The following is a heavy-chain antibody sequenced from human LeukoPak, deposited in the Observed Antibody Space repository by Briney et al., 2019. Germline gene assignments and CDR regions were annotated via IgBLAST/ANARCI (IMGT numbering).Heavy chain of an antibody. CDR2: IYHSGTT. J-gene: IGHJ4*02. Sequence: PSETLSLTCNVSAGSISNYYWTWIRQPPGKGLEWIGYIYHSGTTYYNPSLQSRVTMSVDTSKNQFSLKLSSVTAVDTAVYYCARKENVYYYFDYWGQGTLVTVSS. CDR1: AGSISNYY. CDR3: ARKENVYYYFDY. V-gene: IGHV4-59*12. D-gene: IGHD3-10*01.